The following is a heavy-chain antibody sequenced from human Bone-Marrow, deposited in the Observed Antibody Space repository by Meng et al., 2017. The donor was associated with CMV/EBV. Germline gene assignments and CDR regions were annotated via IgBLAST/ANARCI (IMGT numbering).Heavy chain of an antibody. V-gene: IGHV3-30-3*01. D-gene: IGHD6-19*01. Sequence: GGSLRLSCGASGFTFRDYAMHWVRQAPGKGLEWVAFISFDGRNEFYADSVKGRFTISRDNSKNIVHLQMNNLRGEDTALYYCARPQFGSGWYGNFDLWGRGSLVTVSS. CDR2: ISFDGRNE. CDR1: GFTFRDYA. J-gene: IGHJ2*01. CDR3: ARPQFGSGWYGNFDL.